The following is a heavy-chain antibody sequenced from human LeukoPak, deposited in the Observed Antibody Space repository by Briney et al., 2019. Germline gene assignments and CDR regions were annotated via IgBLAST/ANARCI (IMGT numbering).Heavy chain of an antibody. D-gene: IGHD3-22*01. CDR2: IIPIFGTA. CDR1: GYTFTSYA. CDR3: ARCRYYYDSSGYYYPDY. Sequence: SVKVSCKASGYTFTSYAINWVRQAPGQGLEWMGGIIPIFGTANYAQKFQGRVTITADESTSTAYMELSSLRSEDTAVYYCARCRYYYDSSGYYYPDYWGQGTLVTVSS. V-gene: IGHV1-69*13. J-gene: IGHJ4*02.